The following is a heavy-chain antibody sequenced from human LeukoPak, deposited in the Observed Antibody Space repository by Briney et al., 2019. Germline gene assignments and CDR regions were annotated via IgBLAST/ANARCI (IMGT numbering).Heavy chain of an antibody. Sequence: GGSLRLSCAASGFTFSGNWMSWVRQDPGKGLEWVANIKQDGSEKYYVDSVKGRFTISGDNAKNSVYVQMNSLRAEDTAVYYCARGRSMDVWGQGTTVTVSS. V-gene: IGHV3-7*01. CDR3: ARGRSMDV. CDR2: IKQDGSEK. CDR1: GFTFSGNW. J-gene: IGHJ6*02.